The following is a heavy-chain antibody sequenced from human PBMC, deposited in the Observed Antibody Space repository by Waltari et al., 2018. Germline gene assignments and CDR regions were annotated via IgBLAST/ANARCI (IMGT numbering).Heavy chain of an antibody. D-gene: IGHD3-3*01. J-gene: IGHJ6*03. Sequence: QEQLVQSGAEVRKPGASVKVSCKATGYSFTGYYIHWVRQAPGQGLEWLGRIHPNSAGTDYAQKFQGRVTMTRDTSSHTVYMELSRLTSDDSAVYYCARGGVSYYDFWTGYYPYMDVWGKGTTVTISS. CDR2: IHPNSAGT. CDR1: GYSFTGYY. V-gene: IGHV1-2*02. CDR3: ARGGVSYYDFWTGYYPYMDV.